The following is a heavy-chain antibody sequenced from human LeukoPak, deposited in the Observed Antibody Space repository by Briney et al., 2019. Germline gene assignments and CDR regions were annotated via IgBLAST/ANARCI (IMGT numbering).Heavy chain of an antibody. V-gene: IGHV4-4*07. CDR1: GGSISTYY. J-gene: IGHJ4*02. D-gene: IGHD4-17*01. CDR2: IYTSGST. Sequence: PSETLSLTCTVSGGSISTYYWSWIRQPAGKGLEWIGLIYTSGSTSYNPSLKSRVTMSVDTSKNQFSLKLSSVTAADTAVYYCARDRHDYGDFYFDYWGQGTLVTVSS. CDR3: ARDRHDYGDFYFDY.